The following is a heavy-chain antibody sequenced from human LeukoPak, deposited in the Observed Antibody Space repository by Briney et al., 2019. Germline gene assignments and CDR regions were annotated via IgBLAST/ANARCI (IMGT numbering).Heavy chain of an antibody. CDR1: GFTFSSYA. Sequence: GGSLRLSCAASGFTFSSYAMSWVRQAPGKRLEWVSAISGSGGSTYYADSVKGRFTISRDNSKNTLYLQMNSLRAEDTAVYYCAKVLYDFWSGYYFFDYWGQGTLVTVSS. V-gene: IGHV3-23*01. J-gene: IGHJ4*02. D-gene: IGHD3-3*01. CDR2: ISGSGGST. CDR3: AKVLYDFWSGYYFFDY.